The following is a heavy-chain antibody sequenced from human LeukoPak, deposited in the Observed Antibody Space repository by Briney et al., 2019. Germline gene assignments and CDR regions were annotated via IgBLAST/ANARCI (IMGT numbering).Heavy chain of an antibody. CDR3: ARASRGGRYTAFDI. CDR1: GYTFTGYY. D-gene: IGHD3-16*01. Sequence: ASVKVSCKASGYTFTGYYMHWVRQAPGQGLEWMGWINPNSGGTNYAQKFQGRVTMTRDTSISTAYMELSSLRSEDTAVYYCARASRGGRYTAFDIWGQGTMVTVSS. J-gene: IGHJ3*02. CDR2: INPNSGGT. V-gene: IGHV1-2*02.